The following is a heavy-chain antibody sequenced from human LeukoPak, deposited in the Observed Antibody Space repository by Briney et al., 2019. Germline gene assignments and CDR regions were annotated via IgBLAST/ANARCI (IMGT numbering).Heavy chain of an antibody. CDR1: GGSISSYY. J-gene: IGHJ6*03. V-gene: IGHV4-59*01. D-gene: IGHD2-2*01. CDR2: IYYSGST. CDR3: ARTYIVVVPAAMDHYYYMDV. Sequence: PSETLSLTCTVSGGSISSYYWSWLRQPPGKGLEWVGYIYYSGSTNYNPSLKSRVTISVDTSKNQFSLKLSSVTAADTAVYYCARTYIVVVPAAMDHYYYMDVWGKGTTVTVSS.